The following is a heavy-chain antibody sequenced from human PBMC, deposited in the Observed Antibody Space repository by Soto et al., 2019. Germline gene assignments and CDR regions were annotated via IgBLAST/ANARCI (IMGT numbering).Heavy chain of an antibody. CDR3: ARSGYRITNGL. Sequence: EEHLAESGGGLVKPGGSLRLSCAASGFTFSSYSMNWVRQAPGKGLEWVSSISSSSAYMFYAGSVKGRFTISRDNAKNSLSLQMSSLRAEDTAVYYCARSGYRITNGLWGQGTLVTVSS. CDR2: ISSSSAYM. V-gene: IGHV3-21*01. D-gene: IGHD2-15*01. J-gene: IGHJ4*02. CDR1: GFTFSSYS.